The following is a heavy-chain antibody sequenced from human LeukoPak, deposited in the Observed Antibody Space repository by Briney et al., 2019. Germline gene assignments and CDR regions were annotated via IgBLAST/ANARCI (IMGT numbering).Heavy chain of an antibody. J-gene: IGHJ3*02. CDR2: IRGSGGTT. D-gene: IGHD1-20*01. Sequence: PGGSLRLSCTASGFTFSSYGMCWVRQAPRKGLEWVSAIRGSGGTTYYADSLKGRFTISRDNSKNTLYLQMNSLRAEDTAVYYCAKDTGRITITVPKDAFDIWGQGTMVTVSS. CDR3: AKDTGRITITVPKDAFDI. V-gene: IGHV3-23*01. CDR1: GFTFSSYG.